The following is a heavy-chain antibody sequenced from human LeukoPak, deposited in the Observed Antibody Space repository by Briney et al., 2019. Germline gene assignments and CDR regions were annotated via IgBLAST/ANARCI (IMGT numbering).Heavy chain of an antibody. CDR1: GDSVSSNSAA. Sequence: SQILSLTCAISGDSVSSNSAAWTWIRQSPSRGLEWLGRTYYMSEWVTNYAVFVKSRITINPDTSKNQFSLQLNSVTPEDAAVYYCARWGHASHYFDYWGQGTLVTVSS. J-gene: IGHJ4*02. CDR2: TYYMSEWVT. V-gene: IGHV6-1*01. CDR3: ARWGHASHYFDY. D-gene: IGHD3-16*01.